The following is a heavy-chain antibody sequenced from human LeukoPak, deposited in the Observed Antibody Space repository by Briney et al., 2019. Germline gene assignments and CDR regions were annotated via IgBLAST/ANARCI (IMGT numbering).Heavy chain of an antibody. D-gene: IGHD5-24*01. CDR1: GYSISSGYY. Sequence: PSETLSLTCTVSGYSISSGYYWGWIRQPPGKGLEWVSSISSSSSYIYYADSVKGRFTISRDNAKNSLYLQMNSLRAEDTAVYYCASSVEMATNFFDYWGQGTLVTVSS. CDR3: ASSVEMATNFFDY. V-gene: IGHV3-21*01. J-gene: IGHJ4*02. CDR2: ISSSSSYI.